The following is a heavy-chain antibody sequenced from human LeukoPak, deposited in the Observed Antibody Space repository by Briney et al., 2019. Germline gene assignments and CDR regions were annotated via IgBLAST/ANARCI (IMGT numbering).Heavy chain of an antibody. D-gene: IGHD6-19*01. CDR3: TTHSVTVTGTHF. CDR1: GFPFSNAW. V-gene: IGHV3-15*07. J-gene: IGHJ4*01. Sequence: GGSLRLSCVASGFPFSNAWMTWVRQSPGMGLEWVGRIKSKNNGGSSDYAAPVKGRFTISRDDSKNTLFLQMNSPKPEDTAIYYCTTHSVTVTGTHFWGQGALVTVSS. CDR2: IKSKNNGGSS.